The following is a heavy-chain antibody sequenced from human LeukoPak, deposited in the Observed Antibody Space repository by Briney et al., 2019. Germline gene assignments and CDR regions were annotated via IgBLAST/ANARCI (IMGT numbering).Heavy chain of an antibody. CDR2: IYPGDSDT. Sequence: KPGESLKISCKGSGYSLTSYWIGWVRQMPGKGLEWMGIIYPGDSDTRYSPSFQGQVTISADKSISTAYLQWSSLKASDTAMYYCARTSASRRYSSSWYLTINWFDPWGQGTLVTVSS. V-gene: IGHV5-51*01. J-gene: IGHJ5*02. D-gene: IGHD6-13*01. CDR3: ARTSASRRYSSSWYLTINWFDP. CDR1: GYSLTSYW.